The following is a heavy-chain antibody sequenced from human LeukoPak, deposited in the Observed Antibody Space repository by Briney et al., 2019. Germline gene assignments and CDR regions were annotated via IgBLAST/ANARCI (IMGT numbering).Heavy chain of an antibody. CDR2: INPNSGGI. D-gene: IGHD4-17*01. Sequence: ASVTVSCKASGYTFTAYYMHWVRRAPGQGLEWMGWINPNSGGINFAQNFQGRVTMTRDTSISTAYMELSRLRSDDTAVYYCARDGSGGPYGDADNCGHGTLGTVSS. V-gene: IGHV1-2*02. J-gene: IGHJ4*03. CDR3: ARDGSGGPYGDADN. CDR1: GYTFTAYY.